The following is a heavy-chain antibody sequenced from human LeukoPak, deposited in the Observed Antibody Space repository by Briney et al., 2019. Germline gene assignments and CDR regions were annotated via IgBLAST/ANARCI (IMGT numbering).Heavy chain of an antibody. J-gene: IGHJ3*02. V-gene: IGHV4-59*01. CDR1: GGSISSYY. CDR3: ARDYTTVVTLGAFDI. Sequence: SETLSLTCTVSGGSISSYYWSWIRQPPGKGLEWIGYIYYSGSTNYNPSLESRVTISVDTSKNQFSLKLSSVTAADTAVYYCARDYTTVVTLGAFDIWGQGTMVTVSP. CDR2: IYYSGST. D-gene: IGHD4-23*01.